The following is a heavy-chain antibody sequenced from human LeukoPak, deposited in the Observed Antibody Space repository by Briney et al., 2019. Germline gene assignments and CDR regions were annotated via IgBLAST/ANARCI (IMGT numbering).Heavy chain of an antibody. J-gene: IGHJ3*02. D-gene: IGHD3-10*01. V-gene: IGHV4-38-2*02. CDR3: AKSNGYGLVDI. CDR2: IYHSGST. Sequence: SETLSLTCTVSGYSISSGYYWGWIRQPPGKGLEWIGSIYHSGSTYYNPSLKSRLSISLDTSRNQFFLRLNSVTAADTAVYYCAKSNGYGLVDIWGQGTMVTVSS. CDR1: GYSISSGYY.